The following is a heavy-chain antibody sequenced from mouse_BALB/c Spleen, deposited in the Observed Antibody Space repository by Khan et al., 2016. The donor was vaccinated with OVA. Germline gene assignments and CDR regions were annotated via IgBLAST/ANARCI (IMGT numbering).Heavy chain of an antibody. CDR1: GFTFSNYG. J-gene: IGHJ3*01. CDR3: ARDYWFAY. V-gene: IGHV5-6-5*01. CDR2: ISSGDTT. Sequence: EVQVVESGGGLVKPGGSLKLSCVASGFTFSNYGVSWVRQTPEKRLEWVASISSGDTTYYPDSVKGRFTISRDNARNILYLQMGSLRSEDTAMYYCARDYWFAYWGQGTLVTVSA.